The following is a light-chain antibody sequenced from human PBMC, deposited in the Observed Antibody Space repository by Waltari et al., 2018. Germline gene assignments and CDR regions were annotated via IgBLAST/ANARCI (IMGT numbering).Light chain of an antibody. CDR2: ENT. CDR3: GTWDSSLSGAV. CDR1: SSNIGNNY. J-gene: IGLJ7*01. Sequence: QSVLTQPPSVSAAPGQRVTIPCSGGSSNIGNNYVSWYRQFPGTAPKLLIYENTERPSGIPGRFPGSKSGTSATLDITGLQAGDEADYYCGTWDSSLSGAVFGGGTHLTVL. V-gene: IGLV1-51*02.